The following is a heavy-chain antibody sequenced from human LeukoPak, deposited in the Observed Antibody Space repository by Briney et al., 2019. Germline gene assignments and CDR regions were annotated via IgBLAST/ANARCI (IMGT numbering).Heavy chain of an antibody. CDR1: GFTFSSYA. J-gene: IGHJ6*03. CDR2: ISGSGGST. D-gene: IGHD4-17*01. Sequence: GGSLRLSCAASGFTFSSYAMSWVRQAPGKGLEWVSGISGSGGSTYYADSVKGRFTISRDNSKNTLYLQMNSLRAEDTAVYYCAKDLGTYGDGDYYYYMGVWGKGTTVTVSS. V-gene: IGHV3-23*01. CDR3: AKDLGTYGDGDYYYYMGV.